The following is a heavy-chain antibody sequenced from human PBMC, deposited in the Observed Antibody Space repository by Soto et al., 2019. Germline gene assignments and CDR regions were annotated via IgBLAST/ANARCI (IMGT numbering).Heavy chain of an antibody. J-gene: IGHJ2*01. CDR3: AKVAGGLGYFDL. D-gene: IGHD3-16*01. Sequence: VQLLESGGGLARPGGSLRLSCVASGFIFSDYAMTWIRQAPGKGLEWVATISASGGNIEYTDSLKGRFTISRDNSKKKVYLQINGLTADDTAVHYCAKVAGGLGYFDLWGRGTLVTVSS. CDR1: GFIFSDYA. CDR2: ISASGGNI. V-gene: IGHV3-23*01.